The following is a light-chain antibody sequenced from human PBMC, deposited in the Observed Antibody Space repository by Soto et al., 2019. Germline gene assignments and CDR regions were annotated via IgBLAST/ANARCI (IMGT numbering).Light chain of an antibody. Sequence: DIVLTQSPDSLAVSLGERATINCKSSQSVLYSSTDKNYLAWYQQKPGQPPKLLIYWASARESGAPDRFSGSGSETDFTLTISSLQAEDVAIYYCQQYYSLPRTFGQGTKVEVK. CDR3: QQYYSLPRT. V-gene: IGKV4-1*01. J-gene: IGKJ1*01. CDR2: WAS. CDR1: QSVLYSSTDKNY.